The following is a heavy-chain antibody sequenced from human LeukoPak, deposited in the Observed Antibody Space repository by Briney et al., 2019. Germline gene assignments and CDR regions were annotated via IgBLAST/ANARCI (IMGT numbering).Heavy chain of an antibody. CDR2: INPNSGGT. CDR3: AREADSTSDY. CDR1: GYTFTSYN. J-gene: IGHJ4*02. Sequence: ASVKVSCKASGYTFTSYNINWVRRATGQGLEWMGWINPNSGGTNYAQKFQGRVTMTRDTSISTAYMEPSRLRSDDTAVYYCAREADSTSDYWGQGTLVTVSS. V-gene: IGHV1-2*02.